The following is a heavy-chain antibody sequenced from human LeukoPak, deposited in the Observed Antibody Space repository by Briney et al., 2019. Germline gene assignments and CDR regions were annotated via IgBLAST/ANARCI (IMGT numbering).Heavy chain of an antibody. CDR2: INHSGST. D-gene: IGHD1-26*01. V-gene: IGHV4-34*01. CDR3: ARVAVGAPYFDY. Sequence: SETLSLTCAVYGGSFSGYYWSWIRQPPGKGLEWIGEINHSGSTNYNPSLKSRVTISVDTSKNQFSLKLSSVTAADTAVYYCARVAVGAPYFDYWGQGTLVTVSS. J-gene: IGHJ4*02. CDR1: GGSFSGYY.